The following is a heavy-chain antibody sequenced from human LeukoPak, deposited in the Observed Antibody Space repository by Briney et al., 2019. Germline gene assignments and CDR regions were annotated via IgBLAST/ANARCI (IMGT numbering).Heavy chain of an antibody. CDR1: GFTFGDYA. J-gene: IGHJ4*02. CDR2: ISSSGLTM. V-gene: IGHV3-48*03. CDR3: ARRTTGDDY. Sequence: GGSLRLSCTASGFTFGDYAVNWVRQAPGRGLEWVSYISSSGLTMYYADSVKGRFTISRDNAKNSLYLQMNSLRAEDTGVYYCARRTTGDDYWGQGTLVTVSS. D-gene: IGHD4-17*01.